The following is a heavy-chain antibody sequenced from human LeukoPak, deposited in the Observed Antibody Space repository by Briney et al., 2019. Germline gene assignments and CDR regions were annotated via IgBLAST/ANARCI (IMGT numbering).Heavy chain of an antibody. CDR1: GFTFSSYA. Sequence: GGSLRLSCAASGFTFSSYAMSWVRQAPGKGLEWVSAISCSGGSTYYADSVKGRFTISRDNSKNTLYLQMNSLRAEDTAVYYCAKSRSEYYDSSGPFDYWGQGTLVTVSS. CDR3: AKSRSEYYDSSGPFDY. D-gene: IGHD3-22*01. J-gene: IGHJ4*02. CDR2: ISCSGGST. V-gene: IGHV3-23*01.